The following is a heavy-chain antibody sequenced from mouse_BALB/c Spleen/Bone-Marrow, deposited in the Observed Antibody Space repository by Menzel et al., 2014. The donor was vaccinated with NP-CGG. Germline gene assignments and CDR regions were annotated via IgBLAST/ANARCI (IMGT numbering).Heavy chain of an antibody. CDR3: ARGGYDDAVDY. CDR1: GYSITSDYA. Sequence: EVKLQESGPGLVKPSQSLSLTCTVTGYSITSDYAWNWIRQFPGNKLEWMGYMSYSGSTSYNPSLKSRISITRDTSKNQFFLQLNSVTSEDTATYYCARGGYDDAVDYWGQGTSVTVSS. V-gene: IGHV3-2*02. CDR2: MSYSGST. D-gene: IGHD2-14*01. J-gene: IGHJ4*01.